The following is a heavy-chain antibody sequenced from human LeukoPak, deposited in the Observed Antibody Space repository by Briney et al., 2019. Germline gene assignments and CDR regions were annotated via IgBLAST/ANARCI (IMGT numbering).Heavy chain of an antibody. D-gene: IGHD6-13*01. CDR2: FSATDGSE. Sequence: RGGSLRLSCAASGFTVSSYGMPWVRLAPGKGLEWVSAFSATDGSEQYAESVKGRFAISRDNSKNSLYLQMNSLRDEDAAVYYCAKARIAAAGTGAFDVWGQGTMVTVSS. CDR3: AKARIAAAGTGAFDV. CDR1: GFTVSSYG. V-gene: IGHV3-23*01. J-gene: IGHJ3*01.